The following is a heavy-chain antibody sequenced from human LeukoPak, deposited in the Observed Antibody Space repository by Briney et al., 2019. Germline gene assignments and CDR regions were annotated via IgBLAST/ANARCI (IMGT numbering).Heavy chain of an antibody. Sequence: GGSLRLSCAASGFTFSNYWMNWVRQVPGKGLEWVANIKQDGSEKYYVDSVKGRFTISRDIAKNSLYLQMNSLRAEDTAVYYCVRESRRYQLPGLNDYYYMDVWGKGTTVTVSS. J-gene: IGHJ6*03. V-gene: IGHV3-7*01. CDR1: GFTFSNYW. D-gene: IGHD2-2*01. CDR2: IKQDGSEK. CDR3: VRESRRYQLPGLNDYYYMDV.